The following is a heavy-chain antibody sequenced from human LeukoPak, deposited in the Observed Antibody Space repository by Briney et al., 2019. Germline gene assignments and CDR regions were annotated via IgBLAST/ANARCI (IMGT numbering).Heavy chain of an antibody. Sequence: GGSLRLSCAASGFTFSTYGMSWVRQAPGKGLEWVSGISGSGDNTHYADSVKGRFTISRDNSKSTLYLQMNSLRAEDTAVYYCAKVGIEQWLSQGQFFDYWGQGTLVTVSS. D-gene: IGHD6-19*01. CDR3: AKVGIEQWLSQGQFFDY. J-gene: IGHJ4*02. V-gene: IGHV3-23*01. CDR1: GFTFSTYG. CDR2: ISGSGDNT.